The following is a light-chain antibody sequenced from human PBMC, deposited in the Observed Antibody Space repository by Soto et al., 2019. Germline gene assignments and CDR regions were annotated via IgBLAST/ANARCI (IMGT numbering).Light chain of an antibody. CDR3: QKYNGAFS. V-gene: IGKV1-27*01. Sequence: DIQITQSPPSLSASVGDRVTITCRASQGISYYLAWYQQKPGKGPKLLIYDATILQSGVPSRFSGSGSGTDFTLTISSLQPEDVATYYCQKYNGAFSFGPGTKVDI. J-gene: IGKJ3*01. CDR1: QGISYY. CDR2: DAT.